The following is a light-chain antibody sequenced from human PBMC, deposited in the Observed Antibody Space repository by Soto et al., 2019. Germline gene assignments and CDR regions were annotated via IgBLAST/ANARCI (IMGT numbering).Light chain of an antibody. CDR2: GAS. Sequence: EIEMPPSPATVSVSPVSRAHLSCMASQSVSGTLAWYPQKPGQAPRLLIYGASSRATGIPDRFSGSGSGTDFTLTISRLEPEDFAVYYCQQYGSSPQTFGQGTKVDIK. V-gene: IGKV3-20*01. CDR1: QSVSGT. CDR3: QQYGSSPQT. J-gene: IGKJ1*01.